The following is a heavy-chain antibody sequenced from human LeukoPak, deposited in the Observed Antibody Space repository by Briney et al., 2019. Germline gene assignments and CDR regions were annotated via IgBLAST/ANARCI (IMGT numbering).Heavy chain of an antibody. J-gene: IGHJ4*02. V-gene: IGHV4-59*01. CDR1: GGSISGSY. Sequence: SETLSLTCTVSGGSISGSYWSWIRQPPGKGLEWIAYMYNSGSTNYNPSLKSRVTISIDTSKNQFSLRLSSLTAADAAIYYCARGIESYGDYGYWGQGILVTVSS. CDR2: MYNSGST. CDR3: ARGIESYGDYGY. D-gene: IGHD4-17*01.